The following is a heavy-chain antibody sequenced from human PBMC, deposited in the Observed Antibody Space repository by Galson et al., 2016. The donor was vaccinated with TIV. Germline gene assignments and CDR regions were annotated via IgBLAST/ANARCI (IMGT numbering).Heavy chain of an antibody. D-gene: IGHD5-24*01. J-gene: IGHJ6*02. CDR1: GDSVSSNSAA. Sequence: CAISGDSVSSNSAAWNWIRQSPSRGLEWLGGTYYRSEWNSDYAVSVRSRIVIKADRSKNQFFLQLNSVTPEDTAVYFCARGRSGYNSTYYYYGMDVWGQGTTVSVSS. V-gene: IGHV6-1*01. CDR3: ARGRSGYNSTYYYYGMDV. CDR2: TYYRSEWNS.